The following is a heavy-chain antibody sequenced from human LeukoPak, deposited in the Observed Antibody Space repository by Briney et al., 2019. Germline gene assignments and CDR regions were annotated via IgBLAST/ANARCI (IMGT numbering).Heavy chain of an antibody. V-gene: IGHV4-38-2*02. CDR1: GYSISSGYY. D-gene: IGHD1-7*01. J-gene: IGHJ6*03. CDR3: ARGVRGSTSWNSYYNYFYLDV. Sequence: SETLSLTCTVSGYSISSGYYWGWIRQPPGKGLEWIGEINYSGRTNYYPSLTSRATLSIDTSKNQFSLKLSSVTVADTAVYYCARGVRGSTSWNSYYNYFYLDVWGKGTTVTVSS. CDR2: INYSGRT.